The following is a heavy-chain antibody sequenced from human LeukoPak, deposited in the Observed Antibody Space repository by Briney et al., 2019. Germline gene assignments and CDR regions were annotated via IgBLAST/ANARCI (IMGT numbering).Heavy chain of an antibody. CDR1: GFTFSNYS. D-gene: IGHD2-21*02. J-gene: IGHJ6*03. V-gene: IGHV3-23*01. Sequence: GGSLRLSCAGSGFTFSNYSINWVRQAPGKGLEWVSAISGSGGSTYYADSVKGRFTISRDNSKNTLYLQMNSLRAEDTAVYYCAKANLLLNYYYYYMDVWGKGTTVTVSS. CDR3: AKANLLLNYYYYYMDV. CDR2: ISGSGGST.